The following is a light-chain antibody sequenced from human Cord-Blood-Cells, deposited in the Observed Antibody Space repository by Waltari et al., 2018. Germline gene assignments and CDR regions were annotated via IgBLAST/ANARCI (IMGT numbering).Light chain of an antibody. CDR1: RLGVKY. J-gene: IGLJ1*01. V-gene: IGLV3-1*01. CDR2: QDS. Sequence: SYELTQPPSVSVYPGQTASITCSGDRLGVKYACWYEQMTGQPPWLVIYQDSKRPSGIPERFDLPNQCNTATLTISETQAMDEADYYCQALDSSTYVFGTGTNLTVL. CDR3: QALDSSTYV.